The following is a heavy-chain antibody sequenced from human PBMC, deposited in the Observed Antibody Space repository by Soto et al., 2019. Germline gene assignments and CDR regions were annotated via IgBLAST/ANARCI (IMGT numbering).Heavy chain of an antibody. CDR2: INYSRST. CDR1: GGSISSGDYY. Sequence: PSETLSLTCTVSGGSISSGDYYWSWIRQPPGKGLEWIGYINYSRSTYYDPSLKSRVTISVDTSKNQFSLKLSSVTAADTAVYFFARGVVKRSRGVIWTKGWFDPWGQGTLVTVSS. V-gene: IGHV4-30-4*01. CDR3: ARGVVKRSRGVIWTKGWFDP. D-gene: IGHD3-10*01. J-gene: IGHJ5*02.